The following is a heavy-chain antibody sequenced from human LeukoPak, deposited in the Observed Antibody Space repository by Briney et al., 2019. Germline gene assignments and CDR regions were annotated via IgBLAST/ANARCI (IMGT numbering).Heavy chain of an antibody. CDR1: GFTSSTYA. Sequence: GGSLRLSCAASGFTSSTYAMSWVRQAPGKGLEWVSVIGGHVENTFYADSVKGRFTISRDNSKNTLYMEMNSLRAGDTAVYYCARVRDAYNYFHYWGQGTLVTVSS. D-gene: IGHD1-14*01. CDR3: ARVRDAYNYFHY. CDR2: IGGHVENT. V-gene: IGHV3-23*01. J-gene: IGHJ4*02.